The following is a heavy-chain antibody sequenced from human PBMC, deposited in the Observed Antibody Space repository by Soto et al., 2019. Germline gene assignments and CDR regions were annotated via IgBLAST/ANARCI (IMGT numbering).Heavy chain of an antibody. CDR2: IIPLFGTL. CDR1: GGTFSNYG. CDR3: ATTPFNMASAGSYYFDS. J-gene: IGHJ4*02. Sequence: QVKLVQSGTEVKRPGSSVKVSCKASGGTFSNYGLSGVRQAPVHGLQWMGGIIPLFGTLHNAREFQDRVTITADQSTGTASMDLRSLTYDDTAVYFCATTPFNMASAGSYYFDSWGQGILVTVSS. D-gene: IGHD6-13*01. V-gene: IGHV1-69*01.